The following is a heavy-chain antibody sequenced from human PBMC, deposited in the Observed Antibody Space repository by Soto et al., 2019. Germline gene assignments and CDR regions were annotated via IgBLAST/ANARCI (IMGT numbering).Heavy chain of an antibody. V-gene: IGHV1-2*04. CDR1: GYTFTGYY. J-gene: IGHJ4*02. CDR3: ARGQEAAARAVDY. Sequence: ASVKVSCKASGYTFTGYYMHWVRQAPGQGLEWMGWINPNSGGTNYAQKFQGWVTMTRDTSISTAYMELSRLRSDDTAVCYCARGQEAAARAVDYWGQGTLVTVSS. CDR2: INPNSGGT. D-gene: IGHD6-13*01.